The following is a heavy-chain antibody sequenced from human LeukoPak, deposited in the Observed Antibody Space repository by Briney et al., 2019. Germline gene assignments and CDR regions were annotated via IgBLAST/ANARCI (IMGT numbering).Heavy chain of an antibody. V-gene: IGHV3-30*04. D-gene: IGHD3-9*01. CDR1: GFTFRSYA. J-gene: IGHJ5*01. CDR3: AKALDYDILAYDS. CDR2: ISYDGSYK. Sequence: RAGGSLRLSCAASGFTFRSYAMHWVRQAPGKGLEWVAVISYDGSYKSYADSVKGRFTISRDNSKNTLYLQINSLRAEDTAVYYCAKALDYDILAYDSWGQGTLVTVSS.